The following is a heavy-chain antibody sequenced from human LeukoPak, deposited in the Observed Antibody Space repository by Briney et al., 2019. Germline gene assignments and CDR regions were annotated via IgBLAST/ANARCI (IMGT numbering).Heavy chain of an antibody. CDR3: AKSGYSSGWFRAFDI. D-gene: IGHD6-19*01. Sequence: PGGSLRLSCATSGFIFNYYAMSWVRQAPGKGLEWVSGISGSDGSTYYADSVKGRFSISRGNSKKTLFLQMNSLRAEDTAVYYCAKSGYSSGWFRAFDIWGQGTLVTVSS. V-gene: IGHV3-23*01. CDR2: ISGSDGST. CDR1: GFIFNYYA. J-gene: IGHJ3*02.